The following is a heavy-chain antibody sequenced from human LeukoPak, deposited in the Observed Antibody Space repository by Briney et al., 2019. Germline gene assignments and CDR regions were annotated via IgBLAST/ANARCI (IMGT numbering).Heavy chain of an antibody. J-gene: IGHJ4*02. CDR2: ISSSSSYI. CDR1: GFPFSSYS. CDR3: ASVSYCSGGSCSSPDLGLRY. Sequence: GGSLRLSCAASGFPFSSYSMNWVRQAPGKGLEWVSSISSSSSYIYYADSVKGRFTISRDNAKNSLYLQMNSLRAEDTAVYYCASVSYCSGGSCSSPDLGLRYWGQGTLVTVSS. D-gene: IGHD2-15*01. V-gene: IGHV3-21*01.